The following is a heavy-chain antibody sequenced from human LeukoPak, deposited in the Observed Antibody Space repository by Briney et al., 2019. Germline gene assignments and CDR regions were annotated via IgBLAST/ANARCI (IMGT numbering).Heavy chain of an antibody. CDR3: TTSGRTRAFDI. Sequence: EGSLRLSCAASGFTFSSYAMSWVRQAPGKGLEWVGRIKSKTDGGTTDYAAPVKGRFTISRDDSKNTLYLQMNSLKTEDTAVYYCTTSGRTRAFDIWGQGTMVTVSS. CDR2: IKSKTDGGTT. D-gene: IGHD3-10*01. V-gene: IGHV3-15*01. CDR1: GFTFSSYA. J-gene: IGHJ3*02.